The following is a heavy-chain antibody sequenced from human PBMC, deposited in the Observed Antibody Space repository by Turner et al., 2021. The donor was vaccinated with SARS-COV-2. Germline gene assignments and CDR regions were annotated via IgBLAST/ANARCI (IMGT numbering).Heavy chain of an antibody. CDR3: ACGYYSRGDY. D-gene: IGHD3-3*01. CDR2: IYYSGST. J-gene: IGHJ4*02. V-gene: IGHV4-39*01. CDR1: CVSISSTCYY. Sequence: QLQLQESGPGLVKPSETLSLTCSVSCVSISSTCYYWGWIRQPPGKGLEGIGSIYYSGSTYYNPYLKSRVTISEDTTKNQFSLKLSSVTAADTAVYYCACGYYSRGDYWGQGTLVTVSS.